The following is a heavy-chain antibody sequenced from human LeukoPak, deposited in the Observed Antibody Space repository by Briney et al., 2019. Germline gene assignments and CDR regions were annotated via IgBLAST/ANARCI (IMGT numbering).Heavy chain of an antibody. Sequence: PGGSLRLSCAASGFTFSTYIMNWVRQTPGKGLEWVAATSSSDPGTYHADSVRGRFTISRDNSKNTLYLQMNRLRVEDAAVYYCARAPVTSCRGAFCYPFDYWGQGTLVTVSS. J-gene: IGHJ4*02. CDR3: ARAPVTSCRGAFCYPFDY. CDR1: GFTFSTYI. D-gene: IGHD2-15*01. CDR2: TSSSDPGT. V-gene: IGHV3-23*01.